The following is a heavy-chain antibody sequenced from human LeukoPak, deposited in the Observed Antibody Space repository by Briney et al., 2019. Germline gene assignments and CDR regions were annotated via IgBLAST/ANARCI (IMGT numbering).Heavy chain of an antibody. J-gene: IGHJ4*02. Sequence: GGSLRLSCAASGFTFSSYEMNWVRQAPGKGLEWVSYIRSSGRSIYYADSVKGRFAISRDNAKNSLHLQMNSLRAEDTAVYYCARDVMDYGDYGGDGLFDYWGQGTLVTVSS. CDR3: ARDVMDYGDYGGDGLFDY. D-gene: IGHD4-17*01. V-gene: IGHV3-48*03. CDR1: GFTFSSYE. CDR2: IRSSGRSI.